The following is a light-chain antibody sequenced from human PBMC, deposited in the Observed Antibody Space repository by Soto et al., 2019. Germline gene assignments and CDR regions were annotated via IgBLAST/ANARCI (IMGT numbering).Light chain of an antibody. CDR3: LQLNRYPLT. J-gene: IGKJ4*01. CDR2: SAS. V-gene: IGKV1-9*01. Sequence: DLPLTQSPSFLSASVGDRVTITCRASQPISNYLAWYQQKPGKAPELLIYSASTLQSGVPSRFSGSGGGSWTEFSLTIRALQPDDFATYYCLQLNRYPLTFGGGTKV. CDR1: QPISNY.